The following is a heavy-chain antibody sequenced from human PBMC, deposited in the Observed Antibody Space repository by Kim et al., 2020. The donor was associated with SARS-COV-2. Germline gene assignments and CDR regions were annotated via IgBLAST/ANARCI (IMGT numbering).Heavy chain of an antibody. CDR2: INPSGGST. D-gene: IGHD6-13*01. CDR3: ARDPLVASLGAADDYYYGMDV. CDR1: GYTFTNYH. J-gene: IGHJ6*02. Sequence: ASVKVSCKASGYTFTNYHMHWVRQAPGQGLEWMGIINPSGGSTGYAQKFQGRVTMTRDTSTSTVYMELSSLRSEDTAVYYCARDPLVASLGAADDYYYGMDVWGQGTTVTVSS. V-gene: IGHV1-46*01.